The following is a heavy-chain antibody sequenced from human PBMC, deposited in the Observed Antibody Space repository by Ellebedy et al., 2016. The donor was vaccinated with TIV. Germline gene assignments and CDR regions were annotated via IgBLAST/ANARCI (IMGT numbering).Heavy chain of an antibody. J-gene: IGHJ5*02. V-gene: IGHV4-34*01. CDR3: ARGARPHLADWFDP. D-gene: IGHD6-6*01. Sequence: GSLRLXCAVYGGSFSGYYWSWVRQPPGEGLEWIGEIYEGGSTNYNPSLKSRVTISVDTSKNQFSLKLSSVTVADTAVYYCARGARPHLADWFDPWGQGTLVTVSS. CDR1: GGSFSGYY. CDR2: IYEGGST.